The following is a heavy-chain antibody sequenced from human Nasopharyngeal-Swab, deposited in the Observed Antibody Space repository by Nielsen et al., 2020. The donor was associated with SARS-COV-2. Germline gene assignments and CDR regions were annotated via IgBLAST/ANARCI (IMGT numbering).Heavy chain of an antibody. Sequence: ASVKVSCKDSGYTFTSDDINWGRQATGQGLEWMGWMNPNSGNTGYAQKFQGRVTMTRNTSISTAYMELSSLRSEDTAVYYCARAPAGWGSGWYGWGQGTLVTVSS. CDR3: ARAPAGWGSGWYG. J-gene: IGHJ4*02. CDR1: GYTFTSDD. D-gene: IGHD6-19*01. CDR2: MNPNSGNT. V-gene: IGHV1-8*01.